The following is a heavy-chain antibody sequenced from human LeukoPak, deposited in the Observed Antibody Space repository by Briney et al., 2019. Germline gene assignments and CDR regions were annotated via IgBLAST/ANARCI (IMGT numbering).Heavy chain of an antibody. CDR1: GGYVNRGTFF. Sequence: SETLSLTCAVSGGYVNRGTFFWTWIRKPPGKGLEWIGYISNSGSTNYHPSLKSRVTISSDTSRTQFTLKLTSVTAADTAVYYCARSPSGYRFDSWGQGTLVTVSS. CDR3: ARSPSGYRFDS. V-gene: IGHV4-61*01. D-gene: IGHD3-22*01. J-gene: IGHJ4*02. CDR2: ISNSGST.